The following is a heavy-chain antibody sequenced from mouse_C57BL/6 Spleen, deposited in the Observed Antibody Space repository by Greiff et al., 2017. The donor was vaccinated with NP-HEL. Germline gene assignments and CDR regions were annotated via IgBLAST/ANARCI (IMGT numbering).Heavy chain of an antibody. Sequence: EVKLKQSGAELVRPGASVKLSCTASGFNIKDYYMHWVKQRPEQGLEWIGRIDPGDGDTEYAPKFQGKATMTADKSSNTAYMQLSSLTSEDTAVYYSTTEHYAWLAYWGQGTLVTVSS. J-gene: IGHJ3*01. CDR3: TTEHYAWLAY. D-gene: IGHD1-1*01. CDR1: GFNIKDYY. V-gene: IGHV14-1*01. CDR2: IDPGDGDT.